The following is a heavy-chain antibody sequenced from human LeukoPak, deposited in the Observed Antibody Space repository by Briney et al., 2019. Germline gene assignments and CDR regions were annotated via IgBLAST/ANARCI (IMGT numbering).Heavy chain of an antibody. CDR3: AKDRRAYSGSYFDAFDI. V-gene: IGHV3-23*01. Sequence: GSLRLSCAASGFTFSSYAMSWVRQAPGKGLEWVSAISGSGGSTYNADSVKGRFTISRDNSKNTLYLQMNSLRAEDTAVYYCAKDRRAYSGSYFDAFDIWGQGTMVTVSS. CDR1: GFTFSSYA. J-gene: IGHJ3*02. D-gene: IGHD1-26*01. CDR2: ISGSGGST.